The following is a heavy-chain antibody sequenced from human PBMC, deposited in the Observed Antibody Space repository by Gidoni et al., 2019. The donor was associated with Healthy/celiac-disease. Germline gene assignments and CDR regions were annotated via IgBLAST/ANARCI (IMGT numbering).Heavy chain of an antibody. D-gene: IGHD2-8*01. CDR2: IYYSGRT. Sequence: QLQLQESGPGLVKSSETLSLTCTVSGGSISSCSDYWGWIRQPPGKWLGWIGSIYYSGRTYYHPSLKGRVTISVDTAKNQFPLKVSAVTAADTAVYYCARWVSSWFDPWGQGTLVTVSS. CDR1: GGSISSCSDY. V-gene: IGHV4-39*01. CDR3: ARWVSSWFDP. J-gene: IGHJ5*02.